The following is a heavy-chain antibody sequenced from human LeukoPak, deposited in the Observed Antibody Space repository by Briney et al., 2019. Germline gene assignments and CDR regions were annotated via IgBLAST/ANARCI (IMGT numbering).Heavy chain of an antibody. CDR2: ISSSSSYI. V-gene: IGHV3-21*01. D-gene: IGHD6-19*01. Sequence: GGSLRLSCAASGFTFSDYYMTWVRQAPGKGLEWVSSISSSSSYIYYADSVKGRFTISRDNAKNSLYLQMNSLRAEDTAVYYCARDTTVAGTSDYWGQGTLVTVSS. J-gene: IGHJ4*02. CDR3: ARDTTVAGTSDY. CDR1: GFTFSDYY.